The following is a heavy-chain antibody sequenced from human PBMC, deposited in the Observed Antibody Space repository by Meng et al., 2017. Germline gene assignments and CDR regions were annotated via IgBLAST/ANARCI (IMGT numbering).Heavy chain of an antibody. CDR1: GFTFSSYW. V-gene: IGHV3-74*01. D-gene: IGHD3-22*01. CDR3: ARRGEDYDSSGYYQS. J-gene: IGHJ5*02. CDR2: INSDGSST. Sequence: GESMKISCTASGFTFSSYWRHWVRQARGEGLVWDSRINSDGSSTSYADSVKGRFTITRDNAKTTLYLQMNSLRAEDTTLYYCARRGEDYDSSGYYQSWGQGTLVTVSS.